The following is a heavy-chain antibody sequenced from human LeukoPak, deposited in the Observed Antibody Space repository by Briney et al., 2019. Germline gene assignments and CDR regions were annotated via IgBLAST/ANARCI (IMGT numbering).Heavy chain of an antibody. Sequence: SETLSLTCTVSGGSISSSSYYWGWIRQPPGKGLEWIGSIYYSGSTYYNPSLKSRVTISVDTSKNQFSLKLSSVTAADRAVYYCARDSGKPHYFDYWGQGTLVTVSS. CDR1: GGSISSSSYY. V-gene: IGHV4-39*07. CDR3: ARDSGKPHYFDY. J-gene: IGHJ4*02. CDR2: IYYSGST. D-gene: IGHD3-10*01.